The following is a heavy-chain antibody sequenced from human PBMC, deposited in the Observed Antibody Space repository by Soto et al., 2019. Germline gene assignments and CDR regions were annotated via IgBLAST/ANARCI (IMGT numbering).Heavy chain of an antibody. CDR1: GYTFTSYG. J-gene: IGHJ5*02. V-gene: IGHV1-18*01. Sequence: GASVKVSCKASGYTFTSYGLSWVRQAPGQGLEWMGWISAYNGNTNYAQKLQGRVTMTTDTSTSTAYMELRSLRSDDTAVYYCAREGHIVARIFSWFDPWGQGTLVTVSS. CDR2: ISAYNGNT. D-gene: IGHD5-12*01. CDR3: AREGHIVARIFSWFDP.